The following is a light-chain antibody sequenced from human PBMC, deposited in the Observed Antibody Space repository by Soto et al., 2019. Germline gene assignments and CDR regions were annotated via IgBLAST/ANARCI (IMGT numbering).Light chain of an antibody. CDR2: GAS. CDR1: ETVRSN. V-gene: IGKV3D-15*01. J-gene: IGKJ5*01. Sequence: EIIMTQSPASLSVSRWEIATLSCRASETVRSNVAWYQQKPGQAPRLLIYGASTRATGVPARFSGGGSGTEFTLTITSLQSEDFAVYWCQQYNNWPLTFGPGTRLEI. CDR3: QQYNNWPLT.